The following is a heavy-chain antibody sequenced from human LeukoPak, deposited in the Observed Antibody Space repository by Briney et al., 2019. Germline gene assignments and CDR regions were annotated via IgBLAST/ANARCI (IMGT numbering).Heavy chain of an antibody. Sequence: ASETLSLTCTVSGGSISSSSCYWGWIRQPPGKGLEWIGSIYYSGSTYYNPSLKSRVTISVDTSKNQFSLKLSSVTAADTAVYYCARGLGYCSGGSCRNWFDPWGQGTLVTVSS. CDR3: ARGLGYCSGGSCRNWFDP. CDR1: GGSISSSSCY. CDR2: IYYSGST. D-gene: IGHD2-15*01. J-gene: IGHJ5*02. V-gene: IGHV4-39*07.